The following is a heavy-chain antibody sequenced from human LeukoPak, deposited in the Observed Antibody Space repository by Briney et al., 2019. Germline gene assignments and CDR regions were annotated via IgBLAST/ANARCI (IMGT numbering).Heavy chain of an antibody. CDR3: ARDDRTVVPGTFDN. Sequence: SGGSLRLSCAASGFTVSSSFMSWVRQAPGTGLQWVSVIYRDGTTYYADSVRGRFTISRDNSKNTLYLQMNSLKVNETAVYYCARDDRTVVPGTFDNWGQGTLVTVSS. V-gene: IGHV3-53*01. CDR2: IYRDGTT. D-gene: IGHD2-2*01. CDR1: GFTVSSSF. J-gene: IGHJ4*02.